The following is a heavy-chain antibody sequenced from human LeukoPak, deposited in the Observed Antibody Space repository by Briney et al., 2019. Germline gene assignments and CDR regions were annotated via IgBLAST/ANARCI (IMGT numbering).Heavy chain of an antibody. J-gene: IGHJ6*04. CDR1: GGTFSSYA. CDR3: ARDQQGVPTDIVATIHYYYGMDV. V-gene: IGHV1-69*13. Sequence: SVKVSCKASGGTFSSYAISWVRQAPGQGLEWMGGIIPIFGTANYAQKFQGRVTITADESTSTAYMELSSLRSEDTAVYYCARDQQGVPTDIVATIHYYYGMDVWGEGTTVTVSS. D-gene: IGHD5-12*01. CDR2: IIPIFGTA.